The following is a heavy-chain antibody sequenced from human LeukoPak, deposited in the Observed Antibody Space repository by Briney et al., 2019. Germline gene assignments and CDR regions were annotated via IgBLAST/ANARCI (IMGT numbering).Heavy chain of an antibody. CDR3: ARSGYSSGWYKTNFDY. J-gene: IGHJ4*02. CDR2: IYTSGST. Sequence: SETLSLTCTVSGGSISSYYWSWIRQPAGKGLEWIGRIYTSGSTNYNPSLKSRVTMSVDTSKNQFSLKLSSVTAADTAVYYCARSGYSSGWYKTNFDYWGQGTLVTVSS. D-gene: IGHD6-19*01. CDR1: GGSISSYY. V-gene: IGHV4-4*07.